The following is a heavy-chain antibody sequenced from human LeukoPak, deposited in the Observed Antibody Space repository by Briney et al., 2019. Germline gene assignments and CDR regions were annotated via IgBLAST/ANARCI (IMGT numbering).Heavy chain of an antibody. J-gene: IGHJ4*02. V-gene: IGHV3-48*04. CDR1: GFTFSSYS. Sequence: GGSLRLSCAASGFTFSSYSMNWVRQAPGKGLEWVSYISSSSSNIYYADSVKGRFTISRDNAKNSLYLQMNSLRAEDTAVYYCARGGQPHYFDYWGQGTLVTVSS. CDR2: ISSSSSNI. D-gene: IGHD1-14*01. CDR3: ARGGQPHYFDY.